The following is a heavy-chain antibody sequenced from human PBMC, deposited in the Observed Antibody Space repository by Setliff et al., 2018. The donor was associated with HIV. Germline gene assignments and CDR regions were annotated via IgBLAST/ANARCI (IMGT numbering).Heavy chain of an antibody. V-gene: IGHV4-31*03. CDR1: GGSISSGGYY. CDR2: IYYNGRT. J-gene: IGHJ6*02. CDR3: VRERRRSPLSYGLDV. Sequence: SETLSLTCTVSGGSISSGGYYWNWIRQYPVKGLEWIGHIYYNGRTLFNPALGTRLNMSVDTSENQFSLHLNSETAADTAVYYCVRERRRSPLSYGLDVWGQGTTVTVSS.